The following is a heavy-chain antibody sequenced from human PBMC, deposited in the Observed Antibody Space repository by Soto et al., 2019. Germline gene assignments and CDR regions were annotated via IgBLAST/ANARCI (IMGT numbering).Heavy chain of an antibody. J-gene: IGHJ4*02. CDR2: INHSGST. V-gene: IGHV4-34*01. Sequence: SETLSLTCAVYGGSFSGYYWSLIRQPPGKGLEWIGEINHSGSTNYNPSLKSRVTISVDTSKNQFSLKLSSVTAADTAVYYCARGDTAMVYCYFDYWGQGTLVTVSS. D-gene: IGHD5-18*01. CDR3: ARGDTAMVYCYFDY. CDR1: GGSFSGYY.